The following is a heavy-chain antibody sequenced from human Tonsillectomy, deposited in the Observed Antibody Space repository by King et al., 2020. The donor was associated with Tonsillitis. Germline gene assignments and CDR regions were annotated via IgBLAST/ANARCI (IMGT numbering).Heavy chain of an antibody. D-gene: IGHD6-19*01. CDR2: IYYSGST. Sequence: VQLQESGPGLVKPSDTLSLTCTVSGGSISSYYWSWIRQPPGKGLEWIGYIYYSGSTNYNPSLKSRVTISVDTSKNQFSLKLSSVTAADTAVYYCAREIAVALNAFDIWGQGTMVTVSS. V-gene: IGHV4-59*01. J-gene: IGHJ3*02. CDR1: GGSISSYY. CDR3: AREIAVALNAFDI.